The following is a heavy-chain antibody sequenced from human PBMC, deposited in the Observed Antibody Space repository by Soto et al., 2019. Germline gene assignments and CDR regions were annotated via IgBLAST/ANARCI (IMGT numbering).Heavy chain of an antibody. Sequence: QVQLVESGGGVVQPGRSLRLSCAASGFTFSSYGMHWVRQAPGKGLEWVAVIWYDGSNKYYADSVMGRFTISRDKYNNTLDLQMNSLRAEDRAVEYGARDLSRGNSYISDYGGQGTLVTVSS. CDR1: GFTFSSYG. J-gene: IGHJ4*02. CDR3: ARDLSRGNSYISDY. D-gene: IGHD5-18*01. V-gene: IGHV3-33*01. CDR2: IWYDGSNK.